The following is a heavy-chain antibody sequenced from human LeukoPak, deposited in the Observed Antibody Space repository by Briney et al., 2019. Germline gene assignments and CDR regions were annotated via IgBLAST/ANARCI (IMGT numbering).Heavy chain of an antibody. CDR2: IIPIFGTA. CDR3: ARDLRRGYSGYNDGYYFDY. D-gene: IGHD5-12*01. V-gene: IGHV1-69*13. Sequence: SVKVSCKASGGTFSSYAISWVRQAPGQGLEWMGGIIPIFGTANYAQKFQGRVTITADESTSTAYMELSSLRSEDTAVYYCARDLRRGYSGYNDGYYFDYWGQGTLVTVSS. CDR1: GGTFSSYA. J-gene: IGHJ4*02.